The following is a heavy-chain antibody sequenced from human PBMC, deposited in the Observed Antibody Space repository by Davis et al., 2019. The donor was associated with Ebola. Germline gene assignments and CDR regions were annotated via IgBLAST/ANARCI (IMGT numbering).Heavy chain of an antibody. J-gene: IGHJ4*02. V-gene: IGHV3-48*02. CDR3: ARDFPQPFDY. Sequence: GGSLRLSCVTSGFTFSSYSMNWVRQAPGKGLEWVSYISSSSGTISYADSVKGRFTISRDNAKNSLYLQMNTLRDEDTAVYYCARDFPQPFDYWGQGTLVTVSS. D-gene: IGHD6-13*01. CDR1: GFTFSSYS. CDR2: ISSSSGTI.